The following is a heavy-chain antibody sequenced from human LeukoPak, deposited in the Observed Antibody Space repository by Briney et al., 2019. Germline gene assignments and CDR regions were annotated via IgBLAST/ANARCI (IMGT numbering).Heavy chain of an antibody. V-gene: IGHV3-66*01. Sequence: GGSLRLSCAASGFTVSSNYLSWVRQAPGKGLVWVSTIYSGGSTYYADSVTGRFTISRDNSKNTLYLQMNSLRAEDTAVYYCARDGAVLTGYYDYWGQGTLVTVSS. CDR2: IYSGGST. CDR1: GFTVSSNY. CDR3: ARDGAVLTGYYDY. J-gene: IGHJ4*02. D-gene: IGHD3-9*01.